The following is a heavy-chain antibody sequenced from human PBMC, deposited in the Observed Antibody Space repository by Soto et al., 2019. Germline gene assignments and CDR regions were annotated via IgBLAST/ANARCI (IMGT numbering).Heavy chain of an antibody. CDR1: GASISSSSYY. CDR3: ARRGYCGGGSCYSEPFDI. D-gene: IGHD2-15*01. J-gene: IGHJ3*02. V-gene: IGHV4-39*01. CDR2: IYYSGST. Sequence: QLQLQESGPGLVKPSEALSLTCTVSGASISSSSYYWGWIRQPPGKGLEWIGSIYYSGSTYNNPSLKSRVTIAVDTSKNQFSLKVSSVTAADTAVYYCARRGYCGGGSCYSEPFDIWGQGTMVTVSS.